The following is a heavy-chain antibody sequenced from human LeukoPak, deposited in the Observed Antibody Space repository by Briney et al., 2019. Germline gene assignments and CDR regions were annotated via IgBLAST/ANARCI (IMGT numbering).Heavy chain of an antibody. D-gene: IGHD6-25*01. Sequence: GGSLRLSCAASGFTFSSYSMNWVRQAPGKGLEWVSAISGSGGSTYYADSVKGRFTISRGNSKNTLYLQMNSLRAEDTAVYYCAKDDRGYGDYWGQGTLVTVSS. CDR1: GFTFSSYS. J-gene: IGHJ4*02. CDR3: AKDDRGYGDY. V-gene: IGHV3-23*01. CDR2: ISGSGGST.